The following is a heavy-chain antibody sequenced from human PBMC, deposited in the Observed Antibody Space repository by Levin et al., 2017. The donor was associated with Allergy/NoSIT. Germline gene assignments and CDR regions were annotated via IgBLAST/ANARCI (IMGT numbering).Heavy chain of an antibody. CDR1: GFTFSNYP. CDR2: IGPSRETK. D-gene: IGHD6-13*01. CDR3: ARHLLAAGRGYDY. Sequence: PGGSLRLSCTASGFTFSNYPMSWVRQTPGKGLEWISSIGPSRETKYYADPVKGRFTISRDNSGNSLYLQMNSLRADDTAVYYCARHLLAAGRGYDYWGQGTLVTVSS. J-gene: IGHJ4*02. V-gene: IGHV3-23*01.